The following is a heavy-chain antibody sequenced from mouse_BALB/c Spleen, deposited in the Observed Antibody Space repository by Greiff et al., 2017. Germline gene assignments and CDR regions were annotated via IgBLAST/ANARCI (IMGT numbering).Heavy chain of an antibody. J-gene: IGHJ4*01. CDR3: ARGVGDAMDY. CDR1: GYTFTSYW. Sequence: QVHLQQSGAELVKPGASVKLSCKTSGYTFTSYWIQWVKQRPGQGLGWIGEIFPGTGTTYYNEKFKGKATLTIDTSSSTAYMQLSSLTSEDSAVYFCARGVGDAMDYWGQGTSVTVSS. V-gene: IGHV1S132*01. D-gene: IGHD3-3*01. CDR2: IFPGTGTT.